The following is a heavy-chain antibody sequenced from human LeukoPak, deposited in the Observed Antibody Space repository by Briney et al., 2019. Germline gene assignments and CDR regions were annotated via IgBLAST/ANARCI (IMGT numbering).Heavy chain of an antibody. CDR1: GFSLRTRGVG. J-gene: IGHJ4*02. CDR2: IYWDDDK. D-gene: IGHD2-2*01. V-gene: IGHV2-5*02. Sequence: SGPTLVNPTQTLTLTCTFSGFSLRTRGVGVGWIRQPPGKALEWLSLIYWDDDKRYSPSLKSRLTITKDTSKNQVVLTMTNVDPVDTATHYCAHLYQLASFDYWGQGTLVTVSS. CDR3: AHLYQLASFDY.